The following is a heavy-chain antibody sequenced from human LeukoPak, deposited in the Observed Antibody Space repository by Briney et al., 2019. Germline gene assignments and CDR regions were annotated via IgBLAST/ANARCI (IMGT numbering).Heavy chain of an antibody. CDR1: GYTFTSYG. J-gene: IGHJ5*02. D-gene: IGHD2-15*01. CDR2: ISAYNGNT. CDR3: ARKCSGGSCYFSGGFDP. Sequence: ASVKVSCKASGYTFTSYGISWVRQAPGQGLEWMGWISAYNGNTNYAQKLQGRVTMTTDTSTSTAYMELRSLRSDDTAVYYCARKCSGGSCYFSGGFDPWGQGTLVTVSS. V-gene: IGHV1-18*01.